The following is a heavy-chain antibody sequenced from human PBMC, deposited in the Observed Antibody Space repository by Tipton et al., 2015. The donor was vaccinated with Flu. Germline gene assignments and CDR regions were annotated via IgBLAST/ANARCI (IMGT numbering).Heavy chain of an antibody. V-gene: IGHV4-59*01. Sequence: QLVQSGPEVKPSETLSLTCTVSGGSISSYYWSWIRQPPGKGLEWIGYIYYSGSTNYNPSLKSRVTISVDTSKNQFSLKLSSVTAADTAVYYCARDRGDGYGYAGYFDYWGQGTLVTVSS. CDR2: IYYSGST. J-gene: IGHJ4*02. CDR3: ARDRGDGYGYAGYFDY. CDR1: GGSISSYY. D-gene: IGHD5-18*01.